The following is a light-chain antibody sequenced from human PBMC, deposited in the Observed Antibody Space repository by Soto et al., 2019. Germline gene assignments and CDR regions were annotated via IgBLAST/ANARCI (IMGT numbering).Light chain of an antibody. CDR1: QSLSSW. CDR2: DAS. Sequence: DIQMTQSHSTLSASVGDRVTITCRASQSLSSWLAWYQQKPGKAPNLLIYDASSLESGVPSRFSGSGSGTEFTLTISSLQPDDFATYYCQQYNTYLWTFGQGTKVEIK. J-gene: IGKJ1*01. V-gene: IGKV1-5*01. CDR3: QQYNTYLWT.